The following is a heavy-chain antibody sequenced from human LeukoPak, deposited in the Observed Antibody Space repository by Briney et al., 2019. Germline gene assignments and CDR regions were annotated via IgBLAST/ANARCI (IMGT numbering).Heavy chain of an antibody. V-gene: IGHV1-69*13. D-gene: IGHD6-13*01. CDR2: IIPIFGTA. J-gene: IGHJ4*02. CDR1: GGTFSSYA. CDR3: AREVAAAGTEAFDY. Sequence: ASVKVSCKASGGTFSSYAISWVRQAPGQGLEWMGGIIPIFGTANYAQKFQGRVTITADESTSTAYMELSSLRSDDTAVYYCAREVAAAGTEAFDYWGQGTLVTVSS.